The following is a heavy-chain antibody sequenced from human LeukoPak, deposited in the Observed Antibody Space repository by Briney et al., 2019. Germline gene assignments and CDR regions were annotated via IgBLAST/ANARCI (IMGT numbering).Heavy chain of an antibody. V-gene: IGHV4-59*12. J-gene: IGHJ5*02. D-gene: IGHD2-15*01. CDR2: IYYSGTT. Sequence: SETLSLTCTVSGGSINSYYWSWIRQPPGKGLEWIGYIYYSGTTNYNPSLKSRVTISVDTSKNQFSLKLISVTAADTAVYFCARGRGGGGSSNNWFDPWGRGTLVTVSS. CDR1: GGSINSYY. CDR3: ARGRGGGGSSNNWFDP.